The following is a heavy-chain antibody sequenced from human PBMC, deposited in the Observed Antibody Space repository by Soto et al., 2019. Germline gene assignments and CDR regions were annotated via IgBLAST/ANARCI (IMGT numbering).Heavy chain of an antibody. J-gene: IGHJ5*02. CDR2: ISAYNGNT. CDR1: GYTFTSYG. V-gene: IGHV1-18*01. CDR3: ARGAYCSGGSCLRGIWFDP. Sequence: QIQLVQSGAEVKKPGASVKVSCKASGYTFTSYGISWVRQAPGQGLEWMGWISAYNGNTNYAQKLQGRVTMTTDTSTSTAYMELRSLRSDDTAVYYCARGAYCSGGSCLRGIWFDPWGQGTLVTVSS. D-gene: IGHD2-15*01.